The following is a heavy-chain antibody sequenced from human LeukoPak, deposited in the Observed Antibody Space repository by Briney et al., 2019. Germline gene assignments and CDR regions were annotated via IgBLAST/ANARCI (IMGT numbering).Heavy chain of an antibody. CDR3: ARHESAVGALFY. Sequence: SETLSLTCTVSGGSLSRYYWSWIRQSPGKGLEWIGYIYSTGSTNSNPSLKSRVTISVDTSRNQFSLKLNSVSDADTAMYYCARHESAVGALFYWGQGTLVTVSS. J-gene: IGHJ4*02. CDR2: IYSTGST. V-gene: IGHV4-59*08. CDR1: GGSLSRYY. D-gene: IGHD3-16*01.